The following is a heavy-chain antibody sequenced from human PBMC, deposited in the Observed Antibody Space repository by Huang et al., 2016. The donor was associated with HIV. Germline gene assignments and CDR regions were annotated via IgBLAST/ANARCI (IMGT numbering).Heavy chain of an antibody. CDR2: IKPGGPS. V-gene: IGHV4-34*02. D-gene: IGHD3-16*01. Sequence: QVRLEQWGEGSLKPSETLSLTCAVYGASFSTYFCSWVRQSPDKRLPWIGEIKPGGPSNYNTAFTGRVVMSVDTPKNQFSLTRRAMSAADAARYYCARLPTPSYYDTWSISPVEEDFFYFNLDLWGRGTPVTVS. CDR3: ARLPTPSYYDTWSISPVEEDFFYFNLDL. CDR1: GASFSTYF. J-gene: IGHJ6*02.